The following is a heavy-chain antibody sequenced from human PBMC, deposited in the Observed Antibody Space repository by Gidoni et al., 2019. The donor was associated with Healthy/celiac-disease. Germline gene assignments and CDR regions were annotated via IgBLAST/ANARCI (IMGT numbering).Heavy chain of an antibody. V-gene: IGHV3-7*03. Sequence: EVQLVESGGGLVQPGGSLRLSCAASGFTFSRYWMSWVRQAPGKGLEWVANIKQDGSEKYYVDSVKGRFTISRDNVKNSLYLQMNSLRAEDTAVYYCARVSSVVVIAATETNFDYWGQGTLVTVSS. CDR3: ARVSSVVVIAATETNFDY. J-gene: IGHJ4*02. CDR2: IKQDGSEK. CDR1: GFTFSRYW. D-gene: IGHD2-21*01.